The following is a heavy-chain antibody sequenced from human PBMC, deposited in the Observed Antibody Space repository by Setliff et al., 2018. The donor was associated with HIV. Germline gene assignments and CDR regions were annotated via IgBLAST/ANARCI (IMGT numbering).Heavy chain of an antibody. CDR1: GGSISNSSSY. V-gene: IGHV4-39*01. CDR3: ARRVILSYGYYFDY. J-gene: IGHJ4*02. CDR2: IYYSGST. D-gene: IGHD3-16*02. Sequence: SETLSLTCTVSGGSISNSSSYWGWIRQPPGKRLEWIGSIYYSGSTYYNPSLKSRVTISVDTSKNQFSLKLSSVTAADTAVYHCARRVILSYGYYFDYWGQGTLVTVSS.